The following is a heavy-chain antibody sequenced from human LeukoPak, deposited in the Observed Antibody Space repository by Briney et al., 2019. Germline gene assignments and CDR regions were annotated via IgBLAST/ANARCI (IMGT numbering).Heavy chain of an antibody. Sequence: TSSETLSLTCTVSGGSVDSYFWNWIRQPPGKGLEWLGYIYYSGSTTYNPSLMSRVTISVDTSKNQFSLKLTSVIAADTAVYYCARDLCGGSCYQLDAFDIWGQGTMVSVSS. CDR3: ARDLCGGSCYQLDAFDI. CDR2: IYYSGST. V-gene: IGHV4-59*02. J-gene: IGHJ3*02. CDR1: GGSVDSYF. D-gene: IGHD2-15*01.